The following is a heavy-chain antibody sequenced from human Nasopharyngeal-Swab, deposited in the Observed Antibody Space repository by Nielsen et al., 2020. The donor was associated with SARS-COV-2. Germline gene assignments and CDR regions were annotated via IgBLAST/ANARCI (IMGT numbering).Heavy chain of an antibody. D-gene: IGHD3-10*01. J-gene: IGHJ6*02. CDR2: IIPILDIT. CDR3: ARMEFYYGSAGFTSPHYYYAMDV. Sequence: VRQAPGQGLEWMGRIIPILDITNYAQKFQGRVTITADKSTYTAYMELSSLRSEDTAIYYCARMEFYYGSAGFTSPHYYYAMDVWGQGTTVTVSS. V-gene: IGHV1-69*02.